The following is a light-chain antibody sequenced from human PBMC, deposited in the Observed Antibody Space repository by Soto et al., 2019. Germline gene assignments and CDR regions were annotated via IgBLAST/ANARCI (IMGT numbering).Light chain of an antibody. V-gene: IGKV3-11*01. CDR1: QSVSRY. J-gene: IGKJ3*01. CDR2: DAS. CDR3: QQRTNSEIT. Sequence: EIVLTQSPATLSLSPGERATLSCRASQSVSRYLAWYQQKPGQAPRLLIYDASNSATGIPARFSGSGSGTDFTLTISSLGPEDFAVYYCQQRTNSEITFGPGTKVDSK.